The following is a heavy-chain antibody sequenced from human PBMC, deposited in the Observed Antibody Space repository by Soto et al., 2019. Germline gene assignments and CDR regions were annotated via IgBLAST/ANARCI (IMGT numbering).Heavy chain of an antibody. J-gene: IGHJ4*02. CDR2: IKHDGSET. V-gene: IGHV3-7*03. CDR3: AKGYYYFDS. CDR1: GFSFRNYW. D-gene: IGHD1-26*01. Sequence: GGSLRLSCAASGFSFRNYWMSWVRQAPGKGLEWVLSIKHDGSETYSVDSVKGRFTSSRDNAENSVYLQMHSLRAEDTAVYFCAKGYYYFDSWGQGTLVTVSS.